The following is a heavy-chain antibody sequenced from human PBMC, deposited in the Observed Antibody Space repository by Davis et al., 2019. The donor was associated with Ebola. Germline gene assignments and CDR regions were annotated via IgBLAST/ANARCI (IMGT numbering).Heavy chain of an antibody. CDR1: GFTFSSYA. CDR3: AKDLYYYFWSGYFGSYYYGMDV. D-gene: IGHD3-3*01. V-gene: IGHV3-23*01. Sequence: GESLKISCAASGFTFSSYAMSWVRQAPGKGLELVSAISGSGGSTYYADSVKGRFTISRDNSKNTLYLQMNSLRAEDTAVYYCAKDLYYYFWSGYFGSYYYGMDVWGQGTTVTVSS. J-gene: IGHJ6*02. CDR2: ISGSGGST.